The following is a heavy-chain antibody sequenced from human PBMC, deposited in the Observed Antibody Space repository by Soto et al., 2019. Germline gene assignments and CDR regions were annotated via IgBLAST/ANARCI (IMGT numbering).Heavy chain of an antibody. D-gene: IGHD6-13*01. CDR3: AKEGSSSFYYFDY. V-gene: IGHV3-30*18. Sequence: HPGGSLRLSCAASGFTFSSYGMHWVRQAPGKGLEWVAVISYDGSNKYYADSVKGRFTISRDNSKNTLYLQMNSLRAEDTAVYYCAKEGSSSFYYFDYWGQGTLVTVSS. J-gene: IGHJ4*02. CDR2: ISYDGSNK. CDR1: GFTFSSYG.